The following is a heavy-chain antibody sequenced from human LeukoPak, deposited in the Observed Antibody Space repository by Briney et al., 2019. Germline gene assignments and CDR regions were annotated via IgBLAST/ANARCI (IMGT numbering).Heavy chain of an antibody. J-gene: IGHJ4*02. CDR1: GYTFTSYA. CDR3: ALIVPVASFDY. Sequence: ASVKVSCKASGYTFTSYAMHWVRQAPGQRLEWMGWINAGNGNTKYSQKFQGRVTITKDTSASTAYMELSSLRSEDTAIYYCALIVPVASFDYWGQGTLVTVSS. D-gene: IGHD2-2*01. CDR2: INAGNGNT. V-gene: IGHV1-3*01.